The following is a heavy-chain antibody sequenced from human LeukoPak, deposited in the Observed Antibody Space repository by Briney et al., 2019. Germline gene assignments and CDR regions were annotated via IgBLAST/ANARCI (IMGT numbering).Heavy chain of an antibody. CDR2: IHYSGST. D-gene: IGHD3-10*01. Sequence: SETLSLTCTVSGGSISNYYWSWIRQSPGKGLEWIAYIHYSGSTHYNPSLKSRVTISLDTSKNQFSLKLSSVSAADTAVYYCASITMVRGVIPYFDYWGQGTLVTVSS. CDR3: ASITMVRGVIPYFDY. V-gene: IGHV4-59*01. CDR1: GGSISNYY. J-gene: IGHJ4*02.